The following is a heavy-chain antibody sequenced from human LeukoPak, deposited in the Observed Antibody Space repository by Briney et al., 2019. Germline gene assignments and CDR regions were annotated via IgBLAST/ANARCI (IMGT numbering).Heavy chain of an antibody. D-gene: IGHD5-12*01. CDR3: ARGGGYGQDFDY. V-gene: IGHV3-53*01. J-gene: IGHJ4*02. CDR1: GISVSSNY. CDR2: LYSGGSM. Sequence: SGGSLRLSCAASGISVSSNYMSWVRQAPGKGLEWVSVLYSGGSMYYADFVKGRFTISRDNSKNTLYLQMNSLRAEDTAVYYCARGGGYGQDFDYWGQGTLVTVSS.